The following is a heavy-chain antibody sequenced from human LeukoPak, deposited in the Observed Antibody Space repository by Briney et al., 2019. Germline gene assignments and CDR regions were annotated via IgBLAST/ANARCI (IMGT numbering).Heavy chain of an antibody. V-gene: IGHV3-23*01. J-gene: IGHJ4*02. CDR1: KFTFSSYA. D-gene: IGHD3-10*01. Sequence: PGGSLRLSCAASKFTFSSYAVSWVRQAPGKGLEWVSAISGSGGSTYYADSVKGRFTISRDNSKNTLYLQMNSLRAEDTAVYYCAKEFYYGSGSYYPTFVYWGQGTLVTVSS. CDR3: AKEFYYGSGSYYPTFVY. CDR2: ISGSGGST.